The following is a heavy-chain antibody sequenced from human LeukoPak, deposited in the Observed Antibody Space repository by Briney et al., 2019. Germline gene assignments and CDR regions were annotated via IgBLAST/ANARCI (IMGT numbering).Heavy chain of an antibody. Sequence: GGSLRLPCVASGFTFSNYWMTWVRQAPGKGLQWVANIKYDGSEKFSVDSVKGRFTISRDNANRSLYLQMNSLRAEDTAVYYCARSYYYESSGYYPAAYWGQGTLVTVSS. CDR3: ARSYYYESSGYYPAAY. D-gene: IGHD3-22*01. J-gene: IGHJ4*02. V-gene: IGHV3-7*01. CDR2: IKYDGSEK. CDR1: GFTFSNYW.